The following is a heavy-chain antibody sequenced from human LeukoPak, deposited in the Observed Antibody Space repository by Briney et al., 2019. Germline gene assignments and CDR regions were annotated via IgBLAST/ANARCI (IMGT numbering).Heavy chain of an antibody. CDR2: VSGSGGTT. CDR1: GFTLSSYG. D-gene: IGHD3-10*01. J-gene: IGHJ4*02. CDR3: AARSGRAPIYFDY. Sequence: GGSLRLSCAVSGFTLSSYGMSWVRQAPGRGLEWVSGVSGSGGTTYYADSVKGRFTISRDNSKNTLYLQMNSLRADDTAIYYCAARSGRAPIYFDYWGQGTLVTVSS. V-gene: IGHV3-23*01.